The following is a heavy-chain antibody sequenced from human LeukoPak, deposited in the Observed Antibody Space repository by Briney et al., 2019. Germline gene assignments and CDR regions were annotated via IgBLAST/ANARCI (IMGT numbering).Heavy chain of an antibody. D-gene: IGHD6-19*01. CDR2: ISAYDGNT. Sequence: GASMTVSCKASGYTFTSYGINWVRQAPGQGLEWMGWISAYDGNTNYAQKLQGRVTMTTEKSTSTAYMELRSLRSDDTAVYYCARGTGYSSGWQNFDYWGQGTLVTVSS. V-gene: IGHV1-18*04. CDR1: GYTFTSYG. CDR3: ARGTGYSSGWQNFDY. J-gene: IGHJ4*02.